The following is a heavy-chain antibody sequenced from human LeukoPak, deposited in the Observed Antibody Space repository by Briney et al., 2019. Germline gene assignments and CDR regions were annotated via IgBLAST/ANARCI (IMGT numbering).Heavy chain of an antibody. D-gene: IGHD2-21*02. CDR3: AIPPGYCGNVCSFDH. CDR1: GHGFSNYW. V-gene: IGHV5-51*01. Sequence: LGESLKISCEGSGHGFSNYWIGWVRQMPGKGLEWMGIIYPGDYETRYSPSFQGLVTISVDKSISTAYLQWSSLKASDTAMYYCAIPPGYCGNVCSFDHWGQGTLVTVSS. CDR2: IYPGDYET. J-gene: IGHJ4*02.